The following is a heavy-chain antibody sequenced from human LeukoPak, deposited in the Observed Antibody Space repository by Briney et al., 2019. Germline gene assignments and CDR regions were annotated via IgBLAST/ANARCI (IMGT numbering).Heavy chain of an antibody. CDR3: ARSTRARYFDL. Sequence: GGSLRLSCAASGFTFSTYAMSWVRQAPGKGLEWVSAISSAGDDTYYADSVKGRFTISRDSSKNTLYLQMNSLRAEDTALYYCARSTRARYFDLWGRGTLVTVSS. J-gene: IGHJ2*01. CDR1: GFTFSTYA. CDR2: ISSAGDDT. V-gene: IGHV3-23*01. D-gene: IGHD5-24*01.